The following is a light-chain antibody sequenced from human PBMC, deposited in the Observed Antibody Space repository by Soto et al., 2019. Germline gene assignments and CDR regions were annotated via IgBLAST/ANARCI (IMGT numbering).Light chain of an antibody. CDR3: QHLNSSPPIT. Sequence: DIPLTQSPSFLSASVGETVIITCRASHEIFSSLAWYQQKAGKAPKLLIHSASTLNSGVPSRFSGGGSGTEFTLTISGLQPDDFATYYCQHLNSSPPITFGQGTRLDVK. CDR2: SAS. J-gene: IGKJ5*01. V-gene: IGKV1-9*01. CDR1: HEIFSS.